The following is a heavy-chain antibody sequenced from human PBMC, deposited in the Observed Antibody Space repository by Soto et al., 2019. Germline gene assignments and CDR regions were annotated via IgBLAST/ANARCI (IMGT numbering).Heavy chain of an antibody. CDR1: GFTFSSYA. J-gene: IGHJ4*02. V-gene: IGHV3-30-3*01. D-gene: IGHD3-22*01. Sequence: PGGSLRLSCAASGFTFSSYAMHWVRQAPGKGLEWVAVISYDGSNKYYADSVKGRFTISRDNSKNTLYLQMNSLRAEDTAVYYCARAPYDSSGYSFDYWGQGTLVTVS. CDR3: ARAPYDSSGYSFDY. CDR2: ISYDGSNK.